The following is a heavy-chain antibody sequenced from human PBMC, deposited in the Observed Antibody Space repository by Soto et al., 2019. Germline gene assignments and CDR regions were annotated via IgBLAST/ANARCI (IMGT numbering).Heavy chain of an antibody. CDR2: VKHDGSEK. V-gene: IGHV3-7*01. CDR1: GFTFSNYW. D-gene: IGHD6-19*01. J-gene: IGHJ4*02. Sequence: SLRLSCAASGFTFSNYWKDWVRQAPGRGLEWVANVKHDGSEKYYVDSVKGRFTISRDNAKNSLYLQMNSLRAEDTAVYYCARDQVAVTGTPAFDYWGQGALVTVSS. CDR3: ARDQVAVTGTPAFDY.